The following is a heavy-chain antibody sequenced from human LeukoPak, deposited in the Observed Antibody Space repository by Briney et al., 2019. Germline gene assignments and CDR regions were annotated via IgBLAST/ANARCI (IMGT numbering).Heavy chain of an antibody. V-gene: IGHV3-66*01. CDR1: GFTVRSNY. D-gene: IGHD3-10*01. Sequence: GGSLRLSCAASGFTVRSNYMSWVRQAPGKGLEWVSVIYNGGTTFYADSVKGRFTISRDNSKNTLYLQMNSLRAEDTAVYYCARGAPYYHLDYWGQGTLVTVSS. CDR3: ARGAPYYHLDY. CDR2: IYNGGTT. J-gene: IGHJ4*02.